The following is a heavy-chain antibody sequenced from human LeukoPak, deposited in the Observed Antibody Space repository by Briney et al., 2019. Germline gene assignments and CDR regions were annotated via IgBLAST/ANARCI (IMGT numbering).Heavy chain of an antibody. Sequence: PSETLSLTCTVSGGSISPYYWSWIRQPAGKGLEWIGRIYTSGATNYNPSLSSRVTMSLDTSKNQFSLELRSVTAADTAVYYCARNRECSSGWYYFDDWGQGTLVTVSS. J-gene: IGHJ4*02. V-gene: IGHV4-4*07. D-gene: IGHD6-19*01. CDR2: IYTSGAT. CDR3: ARNRECSSGWYYFDD. CDR1: GGSISPYY.